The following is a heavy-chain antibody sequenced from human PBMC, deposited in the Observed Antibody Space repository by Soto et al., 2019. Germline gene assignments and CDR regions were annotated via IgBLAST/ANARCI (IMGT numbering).Heavy chain of an antibody. Sequence: GGSLRLSCAASGFTFSSYGMHWVRQAPGKGLEWVAVISYDGSNKYYADSVKGRFTISRDNSKNTLYLQMNSLRAEDTAVYYCAKDRANTADVLFDYWGQGTLVTVSS. CDR1: GFTFSSYG. V-gene: IGHV3-30*18. CDR2: ISYDGSNK. CDR3: AKDRANTADVLFDY. J-gene: IGHJ4*02. D-gene: IGHD5-18*01.